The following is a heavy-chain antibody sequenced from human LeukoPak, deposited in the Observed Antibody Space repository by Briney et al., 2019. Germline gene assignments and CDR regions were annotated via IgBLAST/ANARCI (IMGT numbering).Heavy chain of an antibody. CDR1: GVTVSSNS. J-gene: IGHJ4*02. D-gene: IGHD3-16*01. Sequence: GGSLRLSCTVSGVTVSSNSMSWVRQAPGKGLEWVSFIYSAGSTHYSDSVKGRSTISIDNSKNTLYLQMNSLRAEDTAVYYCARRAGAYTHPYDYWGQGTLVTVS. CDR2: IYSAGST. CDR3: ARRAGAYTHPYDY. V-gene: IGHV3-53*01.